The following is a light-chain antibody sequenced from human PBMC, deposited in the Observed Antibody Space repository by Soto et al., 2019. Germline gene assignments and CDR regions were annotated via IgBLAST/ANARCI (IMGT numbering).Light chain of an antibody. V-gene: IGKV1-8*01. J-gene: IGKJ2*01. CDR1: QGISSY. CDR3: QQYYNYPPGMYT. CDR2: AAS. Sequence: AIRMTQSPSSFSASTGDRVTITCRASQGISSYLAWYQQKPGKAPKLLIYAASTLQSGVPSRFSGSGSGTDITLTISCLRSEDFATYYSQQYYNYPPGMYTLGQGTKLEIK.